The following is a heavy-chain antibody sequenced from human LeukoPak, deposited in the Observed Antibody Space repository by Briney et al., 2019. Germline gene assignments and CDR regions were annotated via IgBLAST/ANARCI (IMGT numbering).Heavy chain of an antibody. CDR1: GYTFTSYA. J-gene: IGHJ3*02. CDR3: AGKIAWWALDI. CDR2: VNTNTGNP. V-gene: IGHV7-4-1*02. D-gene: IGHD2-8*02. Sequence: ASVKVSCKASGYTFTSYAMNWVRQAPGQGLEWMGWVNTNTGNPTYAQGFTGRFVFSLDTSVSTAYLQISSLKAEDTAVYYCAGKIAWWALDIWGQGTMVTVSS.